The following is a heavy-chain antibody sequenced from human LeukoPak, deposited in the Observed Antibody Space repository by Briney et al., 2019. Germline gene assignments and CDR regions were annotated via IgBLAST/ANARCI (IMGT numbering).Heavy chain of an antibody. J-gene: IGHJ5*02. CDR3: ASLAASGTSWFDP. CDR2: LNPNSGGT. V-gene: IGHV1-2*02. Sequence: ASVKVSCKASGYTFTDYYMHWVRQAPGQALEWMGWLNPNSGGTNYAQKFQGRVTMTRDTSISTAYMELSRLRSDDTAVYYCASLAASGTSWFDPWGQGTLVTVSS. D-gene: IGHD6-13*01. CDR1: GYTFTDYY.